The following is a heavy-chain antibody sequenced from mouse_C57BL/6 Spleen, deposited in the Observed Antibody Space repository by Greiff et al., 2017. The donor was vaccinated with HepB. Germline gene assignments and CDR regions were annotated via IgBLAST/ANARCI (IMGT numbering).Heavy chain of an antibody. CDR3: ARDPSPWYFDV. J-gene: IGHJ1*03. D-gene: IGHD6-1*01. V-gene: IGHV3-6*01. CDR1: GYSITSGYY. CDR2: ISYDGSN. Sequence: EVKLQESGPGLVKPSQSLSLTCSVTGYSITSGYYWNWIRQFPGNKLEWMGYISYDGSNNYNPSLKNRISITRDTSKNQFFLKLNSVTTEDTATYYCARDPSPWYFDVWGTGTTVTVSS.